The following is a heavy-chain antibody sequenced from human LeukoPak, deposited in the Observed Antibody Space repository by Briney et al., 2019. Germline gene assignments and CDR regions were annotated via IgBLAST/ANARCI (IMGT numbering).Heavy chain of an antibody. CDR1: GITLSNYG. CDR3: ARDGDKSIAARPAGWFDP. CDR2: ISGSGGGT. D-gene: IGHD6-6*01. J-gene: IGHJ5*02. Sequence: PGGSLRLSCAVSGITLSNYGMSWARQAPGKGLEWVAGISGSGGGTNYADAVKGRFTISRDNRKNTLHLQMNSLRAEDTAVYYCARDGDKSIAARPAGWFDPWGQGTLVTVSS. V-gene: IGHV3-23*01.